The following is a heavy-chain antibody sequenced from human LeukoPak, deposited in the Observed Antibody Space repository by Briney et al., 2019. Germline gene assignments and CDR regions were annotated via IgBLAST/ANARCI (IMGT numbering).Heavy chain of an antibody. CDR1: AGSISSYY. CDR3: ARVTGYMIEDYFDY. CDR2: IYYSGGT. Sequence: PSQTLSLTCTVSAGSISSYYWSWVRQPPGKGLGWGGCIYYSGGTNYNPSLKSRVTISVDTSKNQFSLRLSSVTAADTAVYYCARVTGYMIEDYFDYWGQGTLVTVSS. V-gene: IGHV4-59*01. D-gene: IGHD3-22*01. J-gene: IGHJ4*02.